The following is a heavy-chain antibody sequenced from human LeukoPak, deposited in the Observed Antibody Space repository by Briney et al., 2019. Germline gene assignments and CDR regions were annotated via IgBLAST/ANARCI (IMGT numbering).Heavy chain of an antibody. V-gene: IGHV4-59*08. D-gene: IGHD6-13*01. CDR3: ARHSEQQLDYFDY. J-gene: IGHJ4*02. CDR2: IYYSGST. Sequence: LETLSLTCTVSGGSISSYYWSWIRQPPGKGLEWIGYIYYSGSTNYNPSLKSRVTISVDTSKNQFSLKLSSVTAADTAVYYCARHSEQQLDYFDYWGQGTLVTVSS. CDR1: GGSISSYY.